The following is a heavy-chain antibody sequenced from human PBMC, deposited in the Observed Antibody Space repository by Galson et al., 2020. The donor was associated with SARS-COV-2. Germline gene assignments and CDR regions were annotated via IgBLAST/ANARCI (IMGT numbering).Heavy chain of an antibody. Sequence: GESLKISCKGSGYSFTSYCIAWVRQMPGKGLEWMGFVYPGDSDTRYSPSFQGQVTISADKSINTAYLQWSSLKASDTAIYYCARMYYDDRSGYYSFYWYFDRWGRGTLFTVSS. V-gene: IGHV5-51*01. D-gene: IGHD3-22*01. CDR3: ARMYYDDRSGYYSFYWYFDR. J-gene: IGHJ2*01. CDR1: GYSFTSYC. CDR2: VYPGDSDT.